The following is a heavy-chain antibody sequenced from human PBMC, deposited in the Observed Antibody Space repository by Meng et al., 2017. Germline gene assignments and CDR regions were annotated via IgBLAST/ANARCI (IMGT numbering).Heavy chain of an antibody. CDR3: VDSSGYYYGGGY. Sequence: GRLGEAGGGWVHPGGSLNLSCAASGFTFSGSAMHWVRQASGKGLEWVGRIRSKANSYATAYAASVKGRFTISRDDSKNTAYLQMNSLKTEDTAVYYCVDSSGYYYGGGYWGQGTLVTVSS. J-gene: IGHJ4*02. CDR1: GFTFSGSA. V-gene: IGHV3-73*02. CDR2: IRSKANSYAT. D-gene: IGHD3-22*01.